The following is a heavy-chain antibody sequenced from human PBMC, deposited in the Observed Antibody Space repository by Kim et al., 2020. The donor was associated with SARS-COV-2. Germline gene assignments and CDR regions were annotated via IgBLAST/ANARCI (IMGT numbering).Heavy chain of an antibody. V-gene: IGHV3-7*01. J-gene: IGHJ4*02. Sequence: GGSLRLSCVASGFIIRTYCMTWVRQPPGKGLEWVGNIKEDGREAYYAESVKGRFTISRDNAKNSLYLQMNSLRAEDTAVYYCMRGPRTYWCQGTLVCGSS. CDR3: MRGPRTY. CDR1: GFIIRTYC. CDR2: IKEDGREA.